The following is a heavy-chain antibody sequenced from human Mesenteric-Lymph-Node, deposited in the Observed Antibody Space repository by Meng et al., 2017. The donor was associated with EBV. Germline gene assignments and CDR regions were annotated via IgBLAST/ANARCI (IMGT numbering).Heavy chain of an antibody. J-gene: IGHJ5*02. CDR1: GDSIINGGHY. Sequence: QVQLQESGPGLVKPSXXLSLTCAVSGDSIINGGHYWTWIRQPPGKGLEWIGYIFYTGSTYYNPSLKSRVTISLDISKNQFSLNLTSVTAADTAVYYCARDTNGDYGWVDPWGQGPLGTVSS. D-gene: IGHD4-17*01. CDR3: ARDTNGDYGWVDP. V-gene: IGHV4-30-4*01. CDR2: IFYTGST.